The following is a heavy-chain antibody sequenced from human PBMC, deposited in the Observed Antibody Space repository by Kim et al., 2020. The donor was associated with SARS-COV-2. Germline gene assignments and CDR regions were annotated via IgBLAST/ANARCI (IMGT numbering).Heavy chain of an antibody. Sequence: YCVDSGKGRFTISRDTAENALHLQMKSLRAEDAAVYYCARVGYYYYYAMDVWGQGTTVTVSS. V-gene: IGHV3-7*01. CDR3: ARVGYYYYYAMDV. J-gene: IGHJ6*02.